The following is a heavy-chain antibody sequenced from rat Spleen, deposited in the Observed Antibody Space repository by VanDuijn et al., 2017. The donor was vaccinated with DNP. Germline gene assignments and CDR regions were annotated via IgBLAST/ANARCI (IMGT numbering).Heavy chain of an antibody. CDR2: ITSSGGST. V-gene: IGHV5-31*01. CDR1: GFTFNNYW. D-gene: IGHD5-1*01. Sequence: EVQLVESGGDLVQPGRSLKLSCVASGFTFNNYWMTWIRQVPGKGLEWVATITSSGGSTYYPDSVKGRFTISRDNAKSSLYLQMNSLKSEDTATYYCARHESTGPYYFDYWGQGVMVTVSS. J-gene: IGHJ2*01. CDR3: ARHESTGPYYFDY.